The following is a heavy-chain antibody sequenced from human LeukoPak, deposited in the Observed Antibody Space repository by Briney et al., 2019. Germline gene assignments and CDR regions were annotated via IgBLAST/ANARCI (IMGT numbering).Heavy chain of an antibody. V-gene: IGHV3-64D*06. D-gene: IGHD6-19*01. CDR3: VNQISGWVY. Sequence: GGSLKLSCSASGLIFSSYAMHWVRQAPGKRLEYVSGISSNGGSTYYADSVKGRFTISRDNSKNTLYLQMSSLRPEDTAVYYCVNQISGWVYWGQGTLVTVSS. CDR1: GLIFSSYA. CDR2: ISSNGGST. J-gene: IGHJ4*02.